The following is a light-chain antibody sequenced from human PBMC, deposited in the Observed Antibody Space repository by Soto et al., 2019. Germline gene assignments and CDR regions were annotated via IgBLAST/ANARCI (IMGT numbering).Light chain of an antibody. J-gene: IGLJ1*01. V-gene: IGLV2-14*01. CDR1: SSDVGGYNY. CDR2: DVS. Sequence: QSALTQPASVSGSPGQSITISCTGTSSDVGGYNYVSWYQQHPGKAPKLMIYDVSNRPSGVSNRFSGSKSGNTASLTISGLQAEDEADYYCSSYTRSSTHVFGTGTKVTAL. CDR3: SSYTRSSTHV.